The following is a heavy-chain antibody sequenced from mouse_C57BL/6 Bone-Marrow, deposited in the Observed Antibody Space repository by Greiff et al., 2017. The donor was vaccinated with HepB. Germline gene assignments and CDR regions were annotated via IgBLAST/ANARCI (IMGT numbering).Heavy chain of an antibody. J-gene: IGHJ1*03. CDR3: ARSGYSNPWYFDV. CDR1: GYTFTSYW. V-gene: IGHV1-53*01. CDR2: INPSNGGT. Sequence: VQLQQSGTELVKPGASVKLSCKASGYTFTSYWMHWVKQRPGQGLEWIGNINPSNGGTNYNEKFKSKATLTVDKSSSTAYMQLSSLTSEDSAVYYCARSGYSNPWYFDVWGTGTTVTVSS. D-gene: IGHD2-5*01.